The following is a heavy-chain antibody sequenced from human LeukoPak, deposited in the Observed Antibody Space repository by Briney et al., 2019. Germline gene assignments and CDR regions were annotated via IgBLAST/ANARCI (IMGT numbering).Heavy chain of an antibody. V-gene: IGHV4-59*01. CDR2: IYYSGST. Sequence: SETLSLTCTVSGGSISIYYWSWIRQPPGKGLEWIGYIYYSGSTNYNLSLKSRVTISVDTSKNQFSLKLSSVTAADTAVYYCARRSEASSYRYFWGQGTLVTVSS. CDR1: GGSISIYY. J-gene: IGHJ4*02. CDR3: ARRSEASSYRYF. D-gene: IGHD3-16*02.